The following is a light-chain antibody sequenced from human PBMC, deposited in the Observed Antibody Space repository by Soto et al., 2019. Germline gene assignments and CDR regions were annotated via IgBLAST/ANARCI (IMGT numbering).Light chain of an antibody. J-gene: IGKJ5*01. CDR2: DAS. CDR1: QSVSSY. CDR3: QQRSNWPPIT. V-gene: IGKV3-11*01. Sequence: EIVLTQSPVPLSFSRGKRATLSCGASQSVSSYLSWYQQKPGQAPRLLIYDASNRATGIPARFSGSGSGTDFTLTISSLEPEDFAVYYCQQRSNWPPITFGQGTRLEIK.